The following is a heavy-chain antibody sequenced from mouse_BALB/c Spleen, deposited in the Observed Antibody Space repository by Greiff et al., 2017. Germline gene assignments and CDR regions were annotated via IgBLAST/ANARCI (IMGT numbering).Heavy chain of an antibody. D-gene: IGHD1-2*01. J-gene: IGHJ4*01. CDR1: GFTFSSYG. CDR2: ISSGGSYT. Sequence: DVHLVESGGDLVKPGGSLKLSCAASGFTFSSYGMSWVRQTPDKRLEWVATISSGGSYTYYPDSVKGRFTISRDNAKNTLYLQMSSLKSEDTAMYYCARLENYYGYYAMDYWGQGTSVTVSS. V-gene: IGHV5-6*01. CDR3: ARLENYYGYYAMDY.